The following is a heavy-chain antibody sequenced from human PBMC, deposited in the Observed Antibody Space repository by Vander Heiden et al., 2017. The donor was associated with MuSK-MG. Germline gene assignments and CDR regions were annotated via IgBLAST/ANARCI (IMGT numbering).Heavy chain of an antibody. CDR1: GYSFTSYW. CDR3: ARERYDSSGYYQHGFDP. CDR2: IYPGDFDT. Sequence: EVQLVQSGAEVKKPGESLKISCKGSGYSFTSYWIGWVRQMPGKGLEWMGIIYPGDFDTRYSPSFQGQVTISADKSISTAYLQWSSLKASDTAMYYCARERYDSSGYYQHGFDPWGQGTLVTVSS. V-gene: IGHV5-51*01. J-gene: IGHJ5*02. D-gene: IGHD3-22*01.